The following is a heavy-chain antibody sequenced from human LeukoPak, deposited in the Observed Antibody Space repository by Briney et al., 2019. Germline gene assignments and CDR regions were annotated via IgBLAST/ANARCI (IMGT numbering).Heavy chain of an antibody. CDR3: AKDARVLRFLEWSIYYFDY. CDR1: GFTFSSYA. D-gene: IGHD3-3*01. J-gene: IGHJ4*02. CDR2: ISYCGSNK. Sequence: GRSLRLSCAASGFTFSSYAMHWVRQAPGKGLEWVAVISYCGSNKYYADSVKGRFTISRDNSKNTLYLQLNSLRAEDTAVYYCAKDARVLRFLEWSIYYFDYWGQGTLVTVSS. V-gene: IGHV3-30-3*01.